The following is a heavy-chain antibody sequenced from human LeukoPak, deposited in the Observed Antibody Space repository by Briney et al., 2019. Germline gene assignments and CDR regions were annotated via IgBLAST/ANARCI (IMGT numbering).Heavy chain of an antibody. Sequence: ASVKVSCKASGGTFSSYAISWVRQAPGQGLEWMGRIIPILGIANYAQKFQGRVTITADKSTSTAYMELSSLRSEDTAVYCCARSGCSGGSCYPTDYWGQGTLVTVSS. V-gene: IGHV1-69*04. CDR1: GGTFSSYA. CDR3: ARSGCSGGSCYPTDY. CDR2: IIPILGIA. D-gene: IGHD2-15*01. J-gene: IGHJ4*02.